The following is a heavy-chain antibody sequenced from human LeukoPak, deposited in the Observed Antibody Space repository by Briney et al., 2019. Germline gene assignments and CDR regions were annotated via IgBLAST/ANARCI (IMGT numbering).Heavy chain of an antibody. CDR1: GGSISSYY. CDR3: ARRRGAHTANALDI. V-gene: IGHV4-59*08. Sequence: SETLSLTCTVSGGSISSYYWSWIRQPTGKRLECIGYIYSSGSTNYNPSLKSRVTISVDTSKNQFSLKLSSVTAADTAVYYCARRRGAHTANALDIWGQGTMVTVSS. CDR2: IYSSGST. J-gene: IGHJ3*02. D-gene: IGHD3-10*01.